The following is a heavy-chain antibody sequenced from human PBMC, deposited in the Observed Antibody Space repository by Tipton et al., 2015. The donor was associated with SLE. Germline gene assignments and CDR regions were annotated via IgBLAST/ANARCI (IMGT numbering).Heavy chain of an antibody. Sequence: TLSLTCAVSGGSISNGDYSWSWIRQPPGKGLEWIGYIYDSGSTYYNPSLKSRVAISLDRSKNQFSLKLRSVTAADTAVYYCARTLLEPYYFDYWGQGTLVIVSS. CDR3: ARTLLEPYYFDY. CDR1: GGSISNGDYS. V-gene: IGHV4-30-2*01. D-gene: IGHD3-3*01. J-gene: IGHJ4*02. CDR2: IYDSGST.